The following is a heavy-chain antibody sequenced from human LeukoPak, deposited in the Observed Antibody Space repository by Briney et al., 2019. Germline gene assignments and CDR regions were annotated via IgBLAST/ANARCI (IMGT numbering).Heavy chain of an antibody. CDR3: ARLRLSITGTLYYFDY. CDR1: GYTFTSYY. CDR2: INPNSGGT. D-gene: IGHD1-20*01. Sequence: ASVKVSCKASGYTFTSYYMHWVRQAPGQGLEWMGWINPNSGGTNYAQKFQGRVTMTRDTSISTAYMELSRLRSDDTAVYYCARLRLSITGTLYYFDYWGQGTLVTVSS. J-gene: IGHJ4*02. V-gene: IGHV1-2*02.